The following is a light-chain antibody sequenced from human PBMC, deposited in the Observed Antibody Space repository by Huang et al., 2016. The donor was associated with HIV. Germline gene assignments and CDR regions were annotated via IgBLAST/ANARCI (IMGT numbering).Light chain of an antibody. CDR2: DAS. Sequence: EIVLTQSPATLSLSPGERATLSCRASQSVSSYLAWYQQQPGQAPRLLSYDASNRATGIPARFSGSASGTDFTLTISSLEPEDFAVYYCQQRSNWPPDTFGQGTRLEIK. J-gene: IGKJ5*01. V-gene: IGKV3-11*01. CDR1: QSVSSY. CDR3: QQRSNWPPDT.